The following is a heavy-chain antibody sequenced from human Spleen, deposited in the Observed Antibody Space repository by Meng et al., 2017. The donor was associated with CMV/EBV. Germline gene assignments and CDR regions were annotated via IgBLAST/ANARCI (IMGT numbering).Heavy chain of an antibody. CDR2: SSAYNGNT. CDR1: GYTFTSYG. V-gene: IGHV1-18*04. J-gene: IGHJ2*01. CDR3: ARDFTGWYFDL. D-gene: IGHD3-9*01. Sequence: SCKASGYTFTSYGKSWVRQVPGQGLEWMRGSSAYNGNTNKAQKLKGRVNMTTETSTRTDYMELRSLRADDTAVYYCARDFTGWYFDLWGRGTLVTVSS.